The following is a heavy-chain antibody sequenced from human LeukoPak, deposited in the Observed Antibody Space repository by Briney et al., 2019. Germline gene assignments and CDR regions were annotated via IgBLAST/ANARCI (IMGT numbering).Heavy chain of an antibody. Sequence: GGSLRLSCATSGFTLSSFGMHWVRQAPGKGLEWVAVIWYDGSNKYYVDSVKGRFTISRDNSKNTLYLQMDCLRAEDTAVYYCARGWSSSSGVFDIWGQGTMVTVSS. V-gene: IGHV3-33*01. D-gene: IGHD6-6*01. CDR3: ARGWSSSSGVFDI. CDR2: IWYDGSNK. J-gene: IGHJ3*02. CDR1: GFTLSSFG.